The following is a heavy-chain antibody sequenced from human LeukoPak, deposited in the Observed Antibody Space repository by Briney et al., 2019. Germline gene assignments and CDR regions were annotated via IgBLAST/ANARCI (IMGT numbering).Heavy chain of an antibody. CDR2: IFQSGST. CDR1: GYSIRNAYY. D-gene: IGHD3-10*01. V-gene: IGHV4-38-2*02. J-gene: IGHJ6*03. CDR3: AKTELAMNYYYYVDV. Sequence: SETLTLTCSISGYSIRNAYYWGWIRQSPGKELEWIGSIFQSGSTSYTPSLKSRVTISSDTSKNKLFLKLTSATAADTAVYYCAKTELAMNYYYYVDVWGKGTTVTVSS.